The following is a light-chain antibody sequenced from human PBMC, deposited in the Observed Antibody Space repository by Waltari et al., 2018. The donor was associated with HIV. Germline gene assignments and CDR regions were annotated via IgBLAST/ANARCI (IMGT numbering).Light chain of an antibody. CDR2: WAS. Sequence: DIVMTQSPDSLAVSLGERATINCKSSQSVLFSSNNKNYLAWYQQKPGQPPKLLIYWASTRESGVPDRFSGGGYGTDFTLTISSLQAEDVAVYYCQQYYTTSLFTFGPGTKVDIK. V-gene: IGKV4-1*01. CDR1: QSVLFSSNNKNY. J-gene: IGKJ3*01. CDR3: QQYYTTSLFT.